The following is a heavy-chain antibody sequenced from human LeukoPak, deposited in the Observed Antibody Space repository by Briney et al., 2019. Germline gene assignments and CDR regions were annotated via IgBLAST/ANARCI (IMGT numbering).Heavy chain of an antibody. CDR3: ATGPIVVVPAAIDYYYGMDV. CDR2: ISSSSSYI. D-gene: IGHD2-2*02. V-gene: IGHV3-21*01. J-gene: IGHJ6*02. Sequence: GGSLRLSCAASGFTFSSYSMNWVRQAPGKGLEWVSSISSSSSYIYYADSVKGRFTISRDNAKNSLYLQMNSLRAEDTAVYYCATGPIVVVPAAIDYYYGMDVWGQGTTVTVSS. CDR1: GFTFSSYS.